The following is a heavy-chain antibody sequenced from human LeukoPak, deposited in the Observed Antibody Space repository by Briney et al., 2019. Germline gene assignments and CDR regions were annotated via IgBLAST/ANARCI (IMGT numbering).Heavy chain of an antibody. J-gene: IGHJ4*02. V-gene: IGHV3-30*14. CDR2: ISDDGRKR. CDR3: ARDNRNFGIDS. CDR1: GFTFSSYW. Sequence: GGSLRLSCAASGFTFSSYWMSWVRQAPGKGLEWVAVISDDGRKRYYRDSVRGRFTTSRDNSKNTESLQIDSLRTEDTAIYYCARDNRNFGIDSWGQGTLVIVAS. D-gene: IGHD3-10*01.